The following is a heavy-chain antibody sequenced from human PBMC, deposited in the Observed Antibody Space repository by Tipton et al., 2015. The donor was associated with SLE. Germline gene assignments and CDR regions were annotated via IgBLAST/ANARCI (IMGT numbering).Heavy chain of an antibody. CDR1: GGSISSGGYY. CDR3: AIRIVGATSFDY. Sequence: TLSLTCTVSGGSISSGGYYWSWIRQHPGKGLEWIGYIYYSGSTYFNPSLKSRVTISVDTSKNQFSLKLSSVTAADTAVYYCAIRIVGATSFDYWGQGTLVTVSS. V-gene: IGHV4-31*03. J-gene: IGHJ4*02. D-gene: IGHD1-26*01. CDR2: IYYSGST.